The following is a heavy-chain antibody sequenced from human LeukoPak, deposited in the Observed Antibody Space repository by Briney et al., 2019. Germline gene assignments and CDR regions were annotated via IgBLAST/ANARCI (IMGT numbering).Heavy chain of an antibody. D-gene: IGHD5-18*01. CDR2: INTNTGNP. Sequence: WASVKVSCKASGYTFTSYAMNWVRQAPGQGREWMGWINTNTGNPTYAQDFTGRFVFSLDTSVTTTFLEISSLKAEDTAIYYCARSSWIQQSSDFWGQGTLVTVSS. J-gene: IGHJ4*02. V-gene: IGHV7-4-1*02. CDR1: GYTFTSYA. CDR3: ARSSWIQQSSDF.